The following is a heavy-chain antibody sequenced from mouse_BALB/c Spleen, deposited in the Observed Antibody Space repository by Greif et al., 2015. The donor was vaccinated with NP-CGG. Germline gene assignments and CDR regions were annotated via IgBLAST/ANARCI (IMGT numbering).Heavy chain of an antibody. V-gene: IGHV10-1*02. CDR2: IRSKSNNYAT. CDR3: VVEGSWFAY. D-gene: IGHD1-3*01. CDR1: GFTFNTYA. J-gene: IGHJ3*01. Sequence: EVHLVESGGGLVQPKGSLKLSCAASGFTFNTYAMNWVRQAPGKGLEWVARIRSKSNNYATYYADSVKDRFTISRDDSQSMLYLQMNNLKTEDTAMYYCVVEGSWFAYWGQGTLVTVSA.